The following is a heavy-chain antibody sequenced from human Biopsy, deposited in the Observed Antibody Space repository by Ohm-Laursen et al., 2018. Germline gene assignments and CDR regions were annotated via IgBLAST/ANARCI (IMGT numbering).Heavy chain of an antibody. Sequence: ASVKVSCIASGDTFTTSAISWVRQVPGQGLDWMGRIIPILGTVDYGQNFQGRVTIRADTSTTFLELTSLSYDDTAVYYCSSGDIGGIGLDVWGLGTTVTVSS. CDR2: IIPILGTV. J-gene: IGHJ6*02. CDR3: SSGDIGGIGLDV. D-gene: IGHD3-10*01. CDR1: GDTFTTSA. V-gene: IGHV1-69*04.